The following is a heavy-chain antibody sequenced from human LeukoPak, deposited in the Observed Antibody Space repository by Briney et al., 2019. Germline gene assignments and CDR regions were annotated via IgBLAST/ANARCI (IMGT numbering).Heavy chain of an antibody. CDR3: ARDLPLSSIFGLGFDI. V-gene: IGHV4-61*02. D-gene: IGHD3-3*01. J-gene: IGHJ3*02. Sequence: SQTLSLTCTVSGGSISSGSYYWSWIRQPAGKGLEWIGRIYTSGSTNYNPSLKSRVTISVDTSKNQFSLKLSSVTAADTAVYYCARDLPLSSIFGLGFDIWGQGTMVTVSS. CDR2: IYTSGST. CDR1: GGSISSGSYY.